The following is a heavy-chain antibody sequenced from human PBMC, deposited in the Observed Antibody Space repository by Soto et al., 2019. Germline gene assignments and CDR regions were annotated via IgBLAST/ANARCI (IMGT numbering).Heavy chain of an antibody. V-gene: IGHV3-7*01. CDR3: ARGGRDAYDWFDP. CDR1: GFTFSDYW. J-gene: IGHJ5*02. Sequence: EAQLVESGGGLVQPGGSLSVSCAVSGFTFSDYWMSWVRQASGKGLVWVAKIKQDGSEKDYVDSVKGRFTISRDNANNSLYLHMYSLRVEDTAIYYCARGGRDAYDWFDPWGQGTLVTVSS. CDR2: IKQDGSEK. D-gene: IGHD2-15*01.